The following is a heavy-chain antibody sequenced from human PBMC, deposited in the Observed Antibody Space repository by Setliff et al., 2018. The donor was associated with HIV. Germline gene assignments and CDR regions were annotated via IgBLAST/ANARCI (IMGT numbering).Heavy chain of an antibody. D-gene: IGHD5-18*01. CDR2: VHNSGGT. V-gene: IGHV4-39*01. CDR3: VRHTRDTSLAHYYYYMDV. CDR1: GGSISTNSYY. J-gene: IGHJ6*03. Sequence: SETLSLTCTVSGGSISTNSYYWGWIRQSPGKGLEWVGNVHNSGGTNYNPSLKSRVSISVDTSKNQFSLNVNSVTAPDTAVYYCVRHTRDTSLAHYYYYMDVWGKGTTVTVSS.